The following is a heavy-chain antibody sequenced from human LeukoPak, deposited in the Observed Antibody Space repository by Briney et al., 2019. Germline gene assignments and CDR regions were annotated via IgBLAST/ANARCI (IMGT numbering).Heavy chain of an antibody. Sequence: GGSLRLSCAASGFTFSNFAMMWVRQAPGTGLQWVSTVTGYGATFYADSVRGRFTIFRDTSMNTLFLQMNSLGAEDTAVYYCAKGAAAGKVDWFDPWGQGTLVTVSS. V-gene: IGHV3-23*01. CDR3: AKGAAAGKVDWFDP. J-gene: IGHJ5*02. D-gene: IGHD6-13*01. CDR1: GFTFSNFA. CDR2: VTGYGAT.